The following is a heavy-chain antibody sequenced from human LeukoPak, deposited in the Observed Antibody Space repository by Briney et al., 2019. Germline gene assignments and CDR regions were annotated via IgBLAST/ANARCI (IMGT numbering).Heavy chain of an antibody. J-gene: IGHJ4*02. D-gene: IGHD3-3*01. V-gene: IGHV3-64D*09. CDR3: VKVHYDFWRGILGDFDY. CDR2: ISSNGGST. CDR1: GFIFSDYS. Sequence: GGSLRLSCSASGFIFSDYSMHWVRQAPGKGLEHVSAISSNGGSTYYTDSVRGRSTMSRDNSKNSLYLQMSSLRAEDTAVYYCVKVHYDFWRGILGDFDYWGQGTLVAVSS.